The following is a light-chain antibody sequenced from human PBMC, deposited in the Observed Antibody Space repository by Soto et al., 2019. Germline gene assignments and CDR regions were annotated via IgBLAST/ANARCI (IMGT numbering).Light chain of an antibody. Sequence: QAVVTQEPSFSVSPGGTVTLTCGLSSGSVSTNYYPSWYQQTPGQAPRTLIYSTNTRSSGVPDRFSGSILGNRAALTSTGAQADDESDYYCVLYMGGGIMVFGGGTKLTV. J-gene: IGLJ3*02. CDR1: SGSVSTNYY. CDR3: VLYMGGGIMV. CDR2: STN. V-gene: IGLV8-61*01.